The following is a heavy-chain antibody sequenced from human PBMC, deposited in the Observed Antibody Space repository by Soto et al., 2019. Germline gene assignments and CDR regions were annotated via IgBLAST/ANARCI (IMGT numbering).Heavy chain of an antibody. Sequence: PSETLSLTCTVSGGSISSYYWSWIRQPPGKGLEWIGYIYYSGSTNCNRSLKSRVTISVDTSKNQFSLKLSSVTAADTAVYYCARVSGGGLLWFGESHDAFDIWGQGTMVTVSS. V-gene: IGHV4-59*01. CDR1: GGSISSYY. CDR2: IYYSGST. CDR3: ARVSGGGLLWFGESHDAFDI. J-gene: IGHJ3*02. D-gene: IGHD3-10*01.